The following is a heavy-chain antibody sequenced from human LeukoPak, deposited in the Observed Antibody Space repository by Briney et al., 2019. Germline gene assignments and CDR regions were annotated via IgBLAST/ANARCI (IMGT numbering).Heavy chain of an antibody. CDR2: VNHSGGT. D-gene: IGHD3-10*01. V-gene: IGHV4-34*01. Sequence: PSETLSLTCAVYGGSFRVYYWGWLRRAPGKGLEWIGEVNHSGGTNYNPSLESRVIISVDTSRKQFNLRLNSVTAADTAVYYCLQWFPESATDAWGEGTTVTVS. CDR1: GGSFRVYY. J-gene: IGHJ6*01. CDR3: LQWFPESATDA.